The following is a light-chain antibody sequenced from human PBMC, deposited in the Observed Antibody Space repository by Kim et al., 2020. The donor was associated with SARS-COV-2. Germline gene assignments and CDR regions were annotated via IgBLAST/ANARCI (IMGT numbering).Light chain of an antibody. CDR1: SLRSYY. J-gene: IGLJ3*02. Sequence: SSELTQDPAVSVALGQTVRITCQGDSLRSYYASWYQQKPGQAPVLVIYGKNNRPSGIPDRFSGSSSGNTASLTITGAQAEDEADYYCNSRDSSANIGVFGGANQFTVL. CDR3: NSRDSSANIGV. CDR2: GKN. V-gene: IGLV3-19*01.